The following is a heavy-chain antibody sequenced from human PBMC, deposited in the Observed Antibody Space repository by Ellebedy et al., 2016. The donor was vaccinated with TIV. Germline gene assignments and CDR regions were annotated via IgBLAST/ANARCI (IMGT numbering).Heavy chain of an antibody. Sequence: PGGSLRLSCAASGFTFSRYTINWVRQAPGKGLKWVASISSNSTYIYYADSVTGRFTISRENAKNALFLQMDGLRVDDSAVYYCVGFGVFNLWGQGAPVTVSS. D-gene: IGHD3-3*01. CDR2: ISSNSTYI. J-gene: IGHJ5*02. CDR3: VGFGVFNL. CDR1: GFTFSRYT. V-gene: IGHV3-21*01.